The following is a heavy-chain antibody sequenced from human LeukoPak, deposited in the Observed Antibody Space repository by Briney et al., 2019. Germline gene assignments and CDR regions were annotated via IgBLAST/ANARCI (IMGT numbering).Heavy chain of an antibody. CDR1: GFTFSSYA. D-gene: IGHD1-26*01. J-gene: IGHJ4*02. V-gene: IGHV3-23*01. Sequence: GASLRLSCAASGFTFSSYAMSWVRQAPGKGLEWVSAISGSGGSTYYADSVKGRFTISRDDSKNTLHLQMNSLRAEDTAVYYCAKDMVVGAFDYWGQGTLVTVSS. CDR2: ISGSGGST. CDR3: AKDMVVGAFDY.